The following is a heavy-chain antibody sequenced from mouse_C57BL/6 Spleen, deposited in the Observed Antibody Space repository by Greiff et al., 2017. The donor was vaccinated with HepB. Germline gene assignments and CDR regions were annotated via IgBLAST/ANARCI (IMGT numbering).Heavy chain of an antibody. Sequence: EVKLVESGGGLVKPGGSLKLSCAASGFTFSDYGMHWVRQAPEKGLEWVAYISSGSSTIYYADTVKGRFTISRENAKNTLFLQMTSLRSEDTAMYYCARRRGSSCYAMDYWGQGTSVTVSS. D-gene: IGHD1-1*01. V-gene: IGHV5-17*01. J-gene: IGHJ4*01. CDR2: ISSGSSTI. CDR3: ARRRGSSCYAMDY. CDR1: GFTFSDYG.